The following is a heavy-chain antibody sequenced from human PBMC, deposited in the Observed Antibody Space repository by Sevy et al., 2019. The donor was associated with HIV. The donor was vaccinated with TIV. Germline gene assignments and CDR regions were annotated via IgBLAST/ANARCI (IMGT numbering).Heavy chain of an antibody. D-gene: IGHD3-9*01. CDR1: GFTFSDYY. CDR2: ISSSGSTI. V-gene: IGHV3-11*01. J-gene: IGHJ6*02. CDR3: ARESYDILPGSRGMDV. Sequence: GGSLRLSCAASGFTFSDYYMSWIRQAPGKGLEWVSYISSSGSTIYYADSVKGRFTISRDNAKNSLYLQMNSLRAEDTAVYYCARESYDILPGSRGMDVWGQGTTVTVSS.